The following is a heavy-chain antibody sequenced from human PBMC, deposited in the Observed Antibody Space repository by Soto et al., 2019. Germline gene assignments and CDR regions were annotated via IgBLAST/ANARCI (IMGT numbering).Heavy chain of an antibody. V-gene: IGHV2-5*02. J-gene: IGHJ4*02. CDR2: IYWDDDK. Sequence: SGPTLVNPTQTLTLTCTFSGFSLSTSGVGVGWIRQPPGKALEWLALIYWDDDKRYSPSLRSRLTITKDTSKNQVVLTMTNMDPVDTATYYCAHRPGSIAAAGLDYWGQGTLVTVSS. CDR3: AHRPGSIAAAGLDY. D-gene: IGHD6-13*01. CDR1: GFSLSTSGVG.